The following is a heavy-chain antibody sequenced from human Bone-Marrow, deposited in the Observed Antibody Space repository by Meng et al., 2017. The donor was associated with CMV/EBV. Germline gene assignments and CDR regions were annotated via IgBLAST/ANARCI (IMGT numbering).Heavy chain of an antibody. D-gene: IGHD3-22*01. J-gene: IGHJ4*02. CDR1: GFTFRSYA. V-gene: IGHV3-23*01. CDR3: ARGLSQSGYFYYY. Sequence: GESLKISCAASGFTFRSYAMSWVRQAPGKGLEWVSAFIRSGGSTYYADSVKGRFTISRDNAKNQLYLQMNSLRAEDTAVYYCARGLSQSGYFYYYWGQGTLVTVSS. CDR2: FIRSGGST.